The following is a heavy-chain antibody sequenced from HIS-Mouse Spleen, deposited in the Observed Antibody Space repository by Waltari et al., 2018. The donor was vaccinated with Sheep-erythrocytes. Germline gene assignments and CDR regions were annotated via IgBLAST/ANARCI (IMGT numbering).Heavy chain of an antibody. CDR1: GFTFSSYG. CDR3: AKQTLRRTYFDY. Sequence: QVQLVESGGGVVQPGRSLRLSCAASGFTFSSYGMHWVRQAPGKGLEWVAVIAYDGSNKYYANSVKGRFTISRDNSKNTLYLQMNSLRAEDTAVYYCAKQTLRRTYFDYWGQGTLVTVSS. V-gene: IGHV3-30*18. J-gene: IGHJ4*02. D-gene: IGHD4-17*01. CDR2: IAYDGSNK.